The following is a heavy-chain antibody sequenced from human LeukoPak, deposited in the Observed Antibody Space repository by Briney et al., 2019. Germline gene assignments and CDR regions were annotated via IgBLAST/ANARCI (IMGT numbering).Heavy chain of an antibody. CDR2: IYTSGST. CDR1: RDSISNYY. J-gene: IGHJ3*02. Sequence: SETLSLTCTVSRDSISNYYWSWIRQPAGKGLEWIGRIYTSGSTNYNPSLKSRVTMSVDTSKNQFSLKLSSVTAADTAVYYCARDSERLGATGAFDIWGQGTMVTVSS. V-gene: IGHV4-4*07. D-gene: IGHD1-26*01. CDR3: ARDSERLGATGAFDI.